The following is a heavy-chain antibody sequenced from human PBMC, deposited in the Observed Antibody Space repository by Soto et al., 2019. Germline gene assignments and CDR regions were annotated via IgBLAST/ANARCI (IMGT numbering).Heavy chain of an antibody. J-gene: IGHJ3*02. Sequence: VKVSCKASGGTFSSYAISWVRQAPGQGLEWMGGIIPIFGTANYAQKFQGRVTITADESTSTAYMELSSLRSEDTAVYYCARGTRLTYYYDSSGYYRHHDAFDIWGQGTMVTVSS. CDR1: GGTFSSYA. CDR3: ARGTRLTYYYDSSGYYRHHDAFDI. D-gene: IGHD3-22*01. CDR2: IIPIFGTA. V-gene: IGHV1-69*13.